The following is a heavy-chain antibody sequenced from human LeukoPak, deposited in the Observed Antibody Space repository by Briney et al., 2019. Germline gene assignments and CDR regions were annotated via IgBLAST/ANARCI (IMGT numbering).Heavy chain of an antibody. Sequence: GGSLRLSCAASGFTFSSYSMNWVRQAPGMGLEWVSSLSSSSSYIDYADSVKGRFTISRDNAKNSLYLQMNSLRAEDTAVYYCARAIYYYDSGAPFDYWGQGTLVTVSS. CDR1: GFTFSSYS. CDR3: ARAIYYYDSGAPFDY. J-gene: IGHJ4*02. D-gene: IGHD3-22*01. V-gene: IGHV3-21*01. CDR2: LSSSSSYI.